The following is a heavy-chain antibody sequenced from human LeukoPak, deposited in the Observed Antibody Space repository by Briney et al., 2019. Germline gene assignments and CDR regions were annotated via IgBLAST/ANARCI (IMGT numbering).Heavy chain of an antibody. CDR3: ARLTPTTLSLYYYYMDV. CDR1: GITFSTYW. Sequence: GSLRLSCAASGITFSTYWMSWVRQPPGKGLEWIGRIFHTGTTDYKTSLKGRVTISVDKSKNQFSLKLTSVTAADTAVYYCARLTPTTLSLYYYYMDVWGKGTTVTVSS. CDR2: IFHTGTT. V-gene: IGHV4-4*02. J-gene: IGHJ6*03. D-gene: IGHD2/OR15-2a*01.